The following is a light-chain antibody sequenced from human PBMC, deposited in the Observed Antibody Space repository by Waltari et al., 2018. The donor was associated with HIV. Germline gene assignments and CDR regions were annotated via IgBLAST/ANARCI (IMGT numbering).Light chain of an antibody. J-gene: IGLJ2*01. V-gene: IGLV2-11*01. Sequence: QSALTQPRSVSGSPGQSVTISCTGTSSDVGVYNSVPWYQQHPGKAPKLMIYDVSKRPSGVPDRFSGSKSGNTASLTISGLQAEDEADYYCCSYAGSYTLVFGGGTKLTVL. CDR3: CSYAGSYTLV. CDR2: DVS. CDR1: SSDVGVYNS.